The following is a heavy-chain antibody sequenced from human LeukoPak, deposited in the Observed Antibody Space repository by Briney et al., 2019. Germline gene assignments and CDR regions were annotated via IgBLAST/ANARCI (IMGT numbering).Heavy chain of an antibody. CDR2: ISYDGSNK. D-gene: IGHD5-18*01. CDR1: GFTFSSYA. Sequence: GGSLRLSCAASGFTFSSYAMHWVRQAPGKGLEWVAVISYDGSNKYYADSVKGRFTISRDNSKNTLYLQMNSLRAEDTAVYYCAKWAYVDTGAWGQGTLVTVSS. V-gene: IGHV3-30-3*02. CDR3: AKWAYVDTGA. J-gene: IGHJ5*02.